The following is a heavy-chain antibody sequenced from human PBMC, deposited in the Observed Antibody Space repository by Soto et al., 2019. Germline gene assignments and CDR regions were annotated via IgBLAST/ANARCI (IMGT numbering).Heavy chain of an antibody. V-gene: IGHV3-9*01. CDR3: AKDLSAYGSAPYYYGMDV. CDR1: GFPFDDYA. D-gene: IGHD3-10*01. Sequence: PGGSLRLSCAASGFPFDDYAMHWVRQAPGKGLEWVSGISWNSGSIGYADSVKGRFTISRDNAKNSLYLQMNSLRAEDTALYYCAKDLSAYGSAPYYYGMDVWGQGTTVTVSS. CDR2: ISWNSGSI. J-gene: IGHJ6*02.